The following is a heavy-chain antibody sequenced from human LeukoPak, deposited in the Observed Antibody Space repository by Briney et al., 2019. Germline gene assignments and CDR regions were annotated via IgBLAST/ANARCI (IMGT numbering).Heavy chain of an antibody. Sequence: GGSLRLSCAASGFTFSSYWMHWVRQAPGKGLVWVSRINSDGSSTIYADSVKGRFTISRDNAKNTLYLQMNSLRAEDTAVYYCARRYNYDFWSGYYTGEKGGYMDVWGKGTTVTVSS. J-gene: IGHJ6*03. V-gene: IGHV3-74*01. CDR1: GFTFSSYW. D-gene: IGHD3-3*01. CDR2: INSDGSST. CDR3: ARRYNYDFWSGYYTGEKGGYMDV.